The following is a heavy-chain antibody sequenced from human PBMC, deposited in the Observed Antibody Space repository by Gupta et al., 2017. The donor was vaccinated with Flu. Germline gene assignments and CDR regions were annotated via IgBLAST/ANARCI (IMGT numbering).Heavy chain of an antibody. D-gene: IGHD3-3*01. CDR1: GGSFSGYY. CDR2: INHSGST. V-gene: IGHV4-34*01. J-gene: IGHJ3*02. CDR3: ARGPLRFLRGMGGQRRPDAFDI. Sequence: QVQLQQWGAGLLKPSETLSLTYAVYGGSFSGYYWSWIRPTPGKGREWIGEINHSGSTNYNPSLKSRVTISVDTSKNQFSLKLSSVTAADTAVYYCARGPLRFLRGMGGQRRPDAFDIWGQGTMVTVSS.